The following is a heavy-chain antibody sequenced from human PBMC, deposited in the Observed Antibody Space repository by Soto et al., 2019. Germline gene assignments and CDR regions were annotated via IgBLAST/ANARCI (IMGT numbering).Heavy chain of an antibody. CDR2: INPSGGST. D-gene: IGHD3-22*01. Sequence: QVQLVQSGAEVKKPGASVKVSCKASGYIFTNHYIHWVRQAPGQGLEWMGIINPSGGSTNYLQKFQGRTTMTRDTSTSTVYMELSSLRSEDTAVYFCARADYYDRSGFYYDCWGQGTLVTVSS. V-gene: IGHV1-46*01. CDR1: GYIFTNHY. CDR3: ARADYYDRSGFYYDC. J-gene: IGHJ4*02.